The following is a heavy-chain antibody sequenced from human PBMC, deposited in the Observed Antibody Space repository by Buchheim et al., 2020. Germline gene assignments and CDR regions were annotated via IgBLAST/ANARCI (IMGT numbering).Heavy chain of an antibody. J-gene: IGHJ4*02. D-gene: IGHD3-10*01. CDR3: ARGAAWFGEVLPSFDS. V-gene: IGHV4-30-4*01. Sequence: QEQLQESGPGLVKPSQTLSLTCSVSGGSLRSDNFSWSWIRQPPGKGLEWIGYTSHSGSTFYNPSLRGRVSISMATSKTQVSLRVSSVTDADTAVYFCARGAAWFGEVLPSFDSWGQGTL. CDR2: TSHSGST. CDR1: GGSLRSDNFS.